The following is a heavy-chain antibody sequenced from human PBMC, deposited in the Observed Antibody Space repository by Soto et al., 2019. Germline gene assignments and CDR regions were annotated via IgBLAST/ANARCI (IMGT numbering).Heavy chain of an antibody. CDR1: GASISGFY. CDR2: IYATGTT. D-gene: IGHD1-1*01. CDR3: VRDGTKTLRDWFDP. J-gene: IGHJ5*02. Sequence: SETLSLTFTVSGASISGFYWSWIRKSAGKGLEWIGRIYATGTTDYNPSLKSRVMMSVDTSKKQFSLKLRSVTAADTAVYYCVRDGTKTLRDWFDPWGQGISVTVSS. V-gene: IGHV4-4*07.